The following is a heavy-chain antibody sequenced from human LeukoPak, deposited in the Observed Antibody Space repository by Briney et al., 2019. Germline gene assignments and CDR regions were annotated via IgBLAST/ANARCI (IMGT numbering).Heavy chain of an antibody. Sequence: SETLSLTCAVYGGSFSGCYWSWIRQPPGKGLEWIGEINHSGSTNYNPSLKSRVTISVDTSKNQFSLKLSSVTAADTAVYYCAREEGTVTTSYYYYYMDVWGKGTTVTISS. CDR2: INHSGST. J-gene: IGHJ6*03. V-gene: IGHV4-34*01. CDR1: GGSFSGCY. D-gene: IGHD4-17*01. CDR3: AREEGTVTTSYYYYYMDV.